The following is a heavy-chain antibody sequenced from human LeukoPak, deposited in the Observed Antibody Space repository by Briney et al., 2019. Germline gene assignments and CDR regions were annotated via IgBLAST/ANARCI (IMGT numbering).Heavy chain of an antibody. CDR1: GYTFTSYT. D-gene: IGHD1-26*01. J-gene: IGHJ4*02. CDR3: ARGSGQGEWELLPGDY. CDR2: INVGNGYT. V-gene: IGHV1-3*01. Sequence: GASVKVSCKASGYTFTSYTIHWVRQAAGQGLEWMGWINVGNGYTKYSQKFQDRVTITRDTTASTSYMELSSLTSEDTAVFYCARGSGQGEWELLPGDYWGQGTLVTVSS.